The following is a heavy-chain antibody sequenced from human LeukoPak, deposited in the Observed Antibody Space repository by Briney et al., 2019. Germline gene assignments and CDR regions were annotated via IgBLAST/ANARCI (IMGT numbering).Heavy chain of an antibody. D-gene: IGHD1-26*01. J-gene: IGHJ4*02. CDR2: IIGDGSST. CDR1: GFAFSSCS. V-gene: IGHV3-74*01. Sequence: RGSLRLSCAASGFAFSSCSMHWVRHAPGKRLVWVSRIIGDGSSTGYADSVKGRLTISRDNAKNSLYLQMNSLRDEDTAVYYCASSGSYRFDYWGQGTLVTVSS. CDR3: ASSGSYRFDY.